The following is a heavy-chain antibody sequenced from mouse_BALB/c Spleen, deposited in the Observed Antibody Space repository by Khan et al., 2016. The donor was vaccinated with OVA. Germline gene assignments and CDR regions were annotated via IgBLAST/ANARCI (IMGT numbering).Heavy chain of an antibody. CDR1: GFNIKDTY. J-gene: IGHJ3*01. CDR2: FDPANGNT. D-gene: IGHD4-1*01. Sequence: VQLKESGAELVKPGASVKLSCTASGFNIKDTYMHWVKQRPEQGLEWIGRFDPANGNTKYDPKFQGKATITADTSSNTAYLQLSSLTSEDTAVYYCVRDYWDVFAYWGQGTLVTVSA. V-gene: IGHV14-3*02. CDR3: VRDYWDVFAY.